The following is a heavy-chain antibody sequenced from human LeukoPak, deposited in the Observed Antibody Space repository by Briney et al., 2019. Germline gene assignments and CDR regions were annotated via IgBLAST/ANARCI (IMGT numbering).Heavy chain of an antibody. CDR2: INPSGGST. D-gene: IGHD6-13*01. J-gene: IGHJ6*02. Sequence: ASVKVSCKASGYTFTSYYMHWVRQAPGQGLEWMGIINPSGGSTSYAQKFQGRVTMTRGTSTSTVYMELSSLRSEDTAVYYCARDLASSSWYPPYYYYGMDVWGQGTTVTVSS. V-gene: IGHV1-46*01. CDR3: ARDLASSSWYPPYYYYGMDV. CDR1: GYTFTSYY.